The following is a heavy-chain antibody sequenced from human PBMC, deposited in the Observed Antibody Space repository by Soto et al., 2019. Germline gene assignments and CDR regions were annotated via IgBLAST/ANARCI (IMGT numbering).Heavy chain of an antibody. CDR2: IYYSGST. Sequence: SDTLSLTCTVSGGSISSSSYYWGWIRQPPGKGLEWIGSIYYSGSTYYNPSLKSRVTISVDTSKNQFSLKLSSVTAADTAVYYCARHTPAISISDHWGQGTLVTVS. D-gene: IGHD2-15*01. J-gene: IGHJ4*02. V-gene: IGHV4-39*01. CDR1: GGSISSSSYY. CDR3: ARHTPAISISDH.